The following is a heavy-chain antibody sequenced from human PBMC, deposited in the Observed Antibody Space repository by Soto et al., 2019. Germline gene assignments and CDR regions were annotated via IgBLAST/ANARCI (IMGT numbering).Heavy chain of an antibody. Sequence: QPGGSLRLSCAASGFTFDDYAMHWVRQAPGKGLEWVSGISWNSGSIGYADSVKGRFTISRDNAKNSLYLQMNSLRAEDTALYYCAKDFSMVRGFYYSYYMDVWGTGTTVTVSS. CDR1: GFTFDDYA. V-gene: IGHV3-9*01. CDR3: AKDFSMVRGFYYSYYMDV. CDR2: ISWNSGSI. J-gene: IGHJ6*03. D-gene: IGHD3-10*01.